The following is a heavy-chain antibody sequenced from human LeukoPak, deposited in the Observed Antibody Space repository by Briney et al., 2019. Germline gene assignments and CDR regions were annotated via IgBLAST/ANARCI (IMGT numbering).Heavy chain of an antibody. J-gene: IGHJ4*02. CDR1: GGSISSYY. D-gene: IGHD1-26*01. CDR2: IYYSGGT. V-gene: IGHV4-59*08. Sequence: SETLSLTCTVSGGSISSYYWSWIRQPPGKGLEWIRYIYYSGGTNYNPSLKSRVTISVDTSKNQFSLKLSSVTAADTAVYYCARHRDYSGSYYPFDYWGQGTLVTVSS. CDR3: ARHRDYSGSYYPFDY.